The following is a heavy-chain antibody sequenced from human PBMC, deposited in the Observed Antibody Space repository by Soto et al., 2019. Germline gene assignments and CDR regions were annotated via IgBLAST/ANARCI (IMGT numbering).Heavy chain of an antibody. V-gene: IGHV4-59*01. D-gene: IGHD5-18*01. CDR2: IFYIGTT. J-gene: IGHJ4*02. CDR3: VRGGGGYGNGTIDY. Sequence: SETLSLTCTVSGGSISNYYWSWVRQSPGKGLEWIGYIFYIGTTNYNPSLKSRVTISLDTSKNQFSLKLRSVTAADTAVYYCVRGGGGYGNGTIDYWGQGALVTVSS. CDR1: GGSISNYY.